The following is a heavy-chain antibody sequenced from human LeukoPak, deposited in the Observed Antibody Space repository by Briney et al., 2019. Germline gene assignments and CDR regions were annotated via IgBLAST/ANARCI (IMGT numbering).Heavy chain of an antibody. V-gene: IGHV3-48*02. D-gene: IGHD2-21*01. CDR2: ITSSSSII. CDR1: GFTFNTYS. Sequence: GGSLRLSCAASGFTFNTYSMNWVRQAPGKGLEWVSFITSSSSIIYYADSVKGRFTISRDNARNSLYLQMNSLRDEDTAVYYCARDLFNAFDIWGQGTMVTVSS. CDR3: ARDLFNAFDI. J-gene: IGHJ3*02.